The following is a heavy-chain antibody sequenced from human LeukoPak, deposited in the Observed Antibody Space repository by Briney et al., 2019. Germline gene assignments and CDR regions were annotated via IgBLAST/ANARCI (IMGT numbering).Heavy chain of an antibody. CDR2: IDYSGST. CDR3: ARADSGDYVDY. CDR1: GGSISSYY. Sequence: PSETLSLTCTVSGGSISSYYWNWIRQPPGKGLEWIGYIDYSGSTNYNPSLKSRVTISVGTSENQFSLKLSSVTAADTALYYRARADSGDYVDYWGQGTLVTVSS. D-gene: IGHD4-17*01. J-gene: IGHJ4*02. V-gene: IGHV4-59*01.